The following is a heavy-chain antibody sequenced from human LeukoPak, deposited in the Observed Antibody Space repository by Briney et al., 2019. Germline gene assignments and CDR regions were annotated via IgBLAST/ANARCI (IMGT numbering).Heavy chain of an antibody. CDR2: ISYDGSNK. V-gene: IGHV3-30-3*01. D-gene: IGHD3-10*01. CDR1: GFTFSSYA. CDR3: ARDEGSLVRGVTMNWFDP. Sequence: PGGSLRLSCAASGFTFSSYAMHWVRQAPGKGLEWVAVISYDGSNKYYADSVKGRFTISRDNSKNTLYLQMNSLRAEDTAVYYCARDEGSLVRGVTMNWFDPWGQGTLVTVSS. J-gene: IGHJ5*02.